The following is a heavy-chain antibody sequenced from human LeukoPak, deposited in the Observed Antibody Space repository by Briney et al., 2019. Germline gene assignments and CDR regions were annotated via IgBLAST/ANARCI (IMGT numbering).Heavy chain of an antibody. CDR3: AREGSGYDYYYFDY. Sequence: ASVKVSCRTSGYIFAGYNMHWVRQAPGQGLEWMRRIDLHSGDTRISQKFQGRVTVTRDTSISTVYMELNGLTSDDTAIYYCAREGSGYDYYYFDYWGQGTLVTVSS. V-gene: IGHV1-2*02. CDR2: IDLHSGDT. CDR1: GYIFAGYN. D-gene: IGHD5-12*01. J-gene: IGHJ4*02.